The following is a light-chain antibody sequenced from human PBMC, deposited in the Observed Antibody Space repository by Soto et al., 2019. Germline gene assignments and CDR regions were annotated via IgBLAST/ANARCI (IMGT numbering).Light chain of an antibody. Sequence: DLPMTQSPPSLSASVGDRVTVTCRASHDIGNSLAWYQQRPGKNPRLLIYVASTLQSGVPARFSGSGSGTDFTLAISSLRPEDFGTYYCQSYNSGPFTFGGGTKVEVK. CDR3: QSYNSGPFT. V-gene: IGKV1-27*01. CDR2: VAS. J-gene: IGKJ4*01. CDR1: HDIGNS.